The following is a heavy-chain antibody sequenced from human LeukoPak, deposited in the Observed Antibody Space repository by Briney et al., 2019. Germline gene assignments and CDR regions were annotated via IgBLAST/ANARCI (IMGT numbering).Heavy chain of an antibody. J-gene: IGHJ1*01. CDR2: INPSGGST. V-gene: IGHV1-46*01. CDR3: AREDYGEYFQH. D-gene: IGHD4/OR15-4a*01. Sequence: ASVKVSCKASGYTFASYYMHWVRQAPGQGLEWMGIINPSGGSTSYAQKFQGRVTMTRDTSTSTVYMELSSLRSEDTAVYYCAREDYGEYFQHWGQGTLVTVSS. CDR1: GYTFASYY.